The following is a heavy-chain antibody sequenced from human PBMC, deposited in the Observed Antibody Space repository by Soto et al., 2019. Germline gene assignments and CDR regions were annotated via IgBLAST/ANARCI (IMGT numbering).Heavy chain of an antibody. CDR1: AYTFSTYA. D-gene: IGHD1-1*01. V-gene: IGHV1-3*01. CDR2: INGGTGQT. J-gene: IGHJ6*02. Sequence: ASAKVSCKASAYTFSTYAMHWVRQAPGQSLEWMGWINGGTGQTRYSQRFQDRVTITRDTPASTANMELTSLTSEDTAVYYCARGKGMEENYYYYGLDIWGQGTTVTVSS. CDR3: ARGKGMEENYYYYGLDI.